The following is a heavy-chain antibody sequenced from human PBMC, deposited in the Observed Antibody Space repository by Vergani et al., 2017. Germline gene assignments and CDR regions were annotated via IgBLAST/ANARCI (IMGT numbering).Heavy chain of an antibody. CDR2: IIPILGIA. V-gene: IGHV1-69*02. CDR1: GGTFSSYT. D-gene: IGHD3-22*01. CDR3: ARSAVVMNAGWFDP. Sequence: QVQLVQSGAEVKKPGSSVKVSCKASGGTFSSYTISWVRQAPGQGLEWMGRIIPILGIANYVQKFQGRVTITADKSTSTAYMELSSLRSEDTAVYYCARSAVVMNAGWFDPWGQGTLVTVSS. J-gene: IGHJ5*02.